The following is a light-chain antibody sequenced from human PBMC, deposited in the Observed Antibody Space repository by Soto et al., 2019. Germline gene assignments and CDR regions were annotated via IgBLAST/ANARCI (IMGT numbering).Light chain of an antibody. V-gene: IGKV1-5*01. CDR3: QQYSSYPWT. J-gene: IGKJ1*01. Sequence: DIQMTQSPSTLSASVGDRVTITCRAGQSISSWLAWYQQKPGKAPKLLIYDASSLESGVPSTFSGSGSGTEFTLTISSLQPDDFATYYCQQYSSYPWTFGQGTKAEIK. CDR2: DAS. CDR1: QSISSW.